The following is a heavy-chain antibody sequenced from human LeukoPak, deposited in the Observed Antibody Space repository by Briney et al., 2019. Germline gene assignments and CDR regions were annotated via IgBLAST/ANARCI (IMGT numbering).Heavy chain of an antibody. J-gene: IGHJ4*02. D-gene: IGHD5-12*01. CDR3: ARESGPFDY. V-gene: IGHV3-23*01. Sequence: PGGSLRLSCAASGFTCSNYAMSWVRQAPGKGLEWVSVISGSGGSTYYADSVKGRFTISRDNSKKTVYLQMNSLRAEDTAVYYCARESGPFDYWGQGTLVTVSS. CDR1: GFTCSNYA. CDR2: ISGSGGST.